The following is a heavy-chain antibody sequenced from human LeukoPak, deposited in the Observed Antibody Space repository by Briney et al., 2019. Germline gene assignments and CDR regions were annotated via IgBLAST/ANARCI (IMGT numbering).Heavy chain of an antibody. CDR3: ARALRGSYSYNGYYYYMDV. CDR2: INHSGST. CDR1: GFTFSSYG. V-gene: IGHV4-34*01. Sequence: PGGSLRLSCAASGFTFSSYGMHWVRQPPGKGLEWIGEINHSGSTNYNPSLKSRVTISVDASKNQFSLKLSSVTAADTAVYYCARALRGSYSYNGYYYYMDVWGKGTTVTVSS. D-gene: IGHD1-26*01. J-gene: IGHJ6*03.